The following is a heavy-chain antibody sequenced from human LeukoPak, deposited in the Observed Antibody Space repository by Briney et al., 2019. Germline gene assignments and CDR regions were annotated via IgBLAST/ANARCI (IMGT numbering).Heavy chain of an antibody. CDR1: GGSISSSSYY. CDR3: ARLYYDSSGYYQICYFDY. CDR2: IYYSGST. D-gene: IGHD3-22*01. V-gene: IGHV4-39*01. J-gene: IGHJ4*02. Sequence: PSETLSLTCTVSGGSISSSSYYWGWIRQPPGKGLXXXGSIYYSGSTYYNPSLKSRVTISVDTSKNQFSLNLSSVTAADTAVYYCARLYYDSSGYYQICYFDYWGQGTLVTVSS.